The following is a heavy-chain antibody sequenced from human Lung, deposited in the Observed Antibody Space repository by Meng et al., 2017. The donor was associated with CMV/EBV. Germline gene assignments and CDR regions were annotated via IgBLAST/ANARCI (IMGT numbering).Heavy chain of an antibody. CDR3: ARQYSSAYYSDY. CDR2: IRHSGDTT. CDR1: GGSLSGYY. J-gene: IGHJ4*02. D-gene: IGHD6-6*01. Sequence: SETLSLTCGIYGGSLSGYYWSWIRQTPGKGLEWIGEIRHSGDTTNYNPPLKSRVTISIDTSKKQFSLKLTAVTAADTAVYYGARQYSSAYYSDYWGQGTLVTVYS. V-gene: IGHV4-34*01.